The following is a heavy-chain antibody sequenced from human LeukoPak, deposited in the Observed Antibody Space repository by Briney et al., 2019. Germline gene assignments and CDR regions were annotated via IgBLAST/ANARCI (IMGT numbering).Heavy chain of an antibody. CDR2: IYHSGST. CDR1: GGSISGGGYS. V-gene: IGHV4-30-2*01. D-gene: IGHD4-17*01. J-gene: IGHJ4*02. CDR3: ARASDYGDPFDY. Sequence: SETLSLTCAVSGGSISGGGYSWSWIRQPPGKGLEWIGYIYHSGSTYYNPSLKSRVTISVDRSKNQFPLKLSSVTAADTAVYYCARASDYGDPFDYWGQGTLVTVSS.